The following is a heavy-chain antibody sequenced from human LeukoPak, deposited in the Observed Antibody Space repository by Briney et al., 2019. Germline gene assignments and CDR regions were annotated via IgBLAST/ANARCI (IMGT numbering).Heavy chain of an antibody. CDR3: AKDSDYQYYMDV. D-gene: IGHD5-12*01. CDR1: GLTFSSYA. Sequence: GGSLRLSCAASGLTFSSYAMHWVRQAPGKGLEYVSAISSNGGSTYYANSVKGRFTISRDNSKNTLYLQLNSLRAEDTAVYYCAKDSDYQYYMDVWGKGTTVTVSS. J-gene: IGHJ6*03. CDR2: ISSNGGST. V-gene: IGHV3-64*01.